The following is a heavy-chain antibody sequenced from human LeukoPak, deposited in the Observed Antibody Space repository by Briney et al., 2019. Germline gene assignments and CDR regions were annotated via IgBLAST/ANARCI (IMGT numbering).Heavy chain of an antibody. J-gene: IGHJ4*02. CDR2: VKQDGNEK. V-gene: IGHV3-7*01. Sequence: GGSLRLSCAASGFTFSSYSMNWVRQAPGKGLEWVANVKQDGNEKYYVDSVKGRFTISRDNAKNSLYLQMNSLRAEDTAVYYCARFIAAPYYFDYWGRGTLVTVSS. CDR1: GFTFSSYS. CDR3: ARFIAAPYYFDY. D-gene: IGHD6-13*01.